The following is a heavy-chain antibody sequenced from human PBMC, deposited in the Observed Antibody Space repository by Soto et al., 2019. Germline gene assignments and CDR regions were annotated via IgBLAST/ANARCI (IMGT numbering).Heavy chain of an antibody. Sequence: QVQLQESGPGLVKPSQTLSLTCTVSGGSISSGDYYWSWIRQPPGKGLEWIGYIYYSGGTYYNPSLKSRVTLSVDTSKNQFSLKLSSVTAADTAVYYCARTPDPTLNGDYPFDYWGQGTLVTVSS. J-gene: IGHJ4*02. CDR1: GGSISSGDYY. D-gene: IGHD4-17*01. CDR3: ARTPDPTLNGDYPFDY. CDR2: IYYSGGT. V-gene: IGHV4-30-4*01.